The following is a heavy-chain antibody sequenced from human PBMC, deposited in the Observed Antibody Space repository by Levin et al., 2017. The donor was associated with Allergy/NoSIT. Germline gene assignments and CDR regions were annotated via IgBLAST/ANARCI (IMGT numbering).Heavy chain of an antibody. Sequence: GGSLRLSCAASGFTFSTYGMHWVRQAPGKGLEWLTFISYDGKNKYYIDSVKGRFTISRDNSKNTLFLQMSSLRVEDTAVYYCARDRLAASGNGWFDPWGQGTLVTVSS. J-gene: IGHJ5*02. CDR3: ARDRLAASGNGWFDP. CDR2: ISYDGKNK. V-gene: IGHV3-30*04. D-gene: IGHD6-13*01. CDR1: GFTFSTYG.